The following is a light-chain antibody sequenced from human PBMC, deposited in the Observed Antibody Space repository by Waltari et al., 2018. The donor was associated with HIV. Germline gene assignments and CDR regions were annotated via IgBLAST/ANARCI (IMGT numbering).Light chain of an antibody. Sequence: QSALTQPASVSGSPGQSITISCTGTSSDIGGHYSVSWYQQLPGNAPKLMIYAVTYRPSGVSNRFSGSKSGNTASLTISGLQGEDEADYYCLSYTITNTLVFGGGTKLTVL. CDR3: LSYTITNTLV. CDR2: AVT. V-gene: IGLV2-14*01. CDR1: SSDIGGHYS. J-gene: IGLJ3*02.